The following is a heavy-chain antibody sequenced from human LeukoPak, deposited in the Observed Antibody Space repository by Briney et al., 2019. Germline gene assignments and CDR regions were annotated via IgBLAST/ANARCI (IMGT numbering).Heavy chain of an antibody. J-gene: IGHJ4*02. D-gene: IGHD6-19*01. CDR1: GYIFTSYY. CDR3: ASFAVHRRLAVAGQFGLDY. Sequence: ASVKVSCKASGYIFTSYYMHWVRQAPGQGLEWMGIINPSGGTTNYAQKFKDRVTMTRDTSTSTVYMELSSLRSDDTAVYYCASFAVHRRLAVAGQFGLDYWGQGTLVTVSS. CDR2: INPSGGTT. V-gene: IGHV1-46*01.